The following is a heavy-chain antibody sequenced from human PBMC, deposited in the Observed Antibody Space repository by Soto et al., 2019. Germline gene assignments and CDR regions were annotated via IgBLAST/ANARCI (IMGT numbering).Heavy chain of an antibody. J-gene: IGHJ4*02. V-gene: IGHV3-74*01. CDR2: INSDGSST. Sequence: EVQLVESGGGLVQPGGSLRLSCAASGFTFSSYWMHWVRQAPGKGLVWVSRINSDGSSTSYADSVKGRFTISRDNAKNTLYLQMNSLRAEDTALYYCARAHRIAVAGTNYWGQGTLVTVSS. D-gene: IGHD6-19*01. CDR3: ARAHRIAVAGTNY. CDR1: GFTFSSYW.